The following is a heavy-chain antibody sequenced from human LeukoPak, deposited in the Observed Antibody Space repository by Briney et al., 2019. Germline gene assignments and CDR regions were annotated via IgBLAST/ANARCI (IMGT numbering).Heavy chain of an antibody. CDR1: GGSISSSSYS. D-gene: IGHD3-10*01. J-gene: IGHJ5*02. CDR2: MYYSGST. V-gene: IGHV4-39*07. CDR3: ARDGSGSSNWFDP. Sequence: SETLSLTCTVSGGSISSSSYSWGWIRQPPGKGLEWIGSMYYSGSTHYNPSLKSRVTISVDTSKNQFSLKLISVTAADTAVYYCARDGSGSSNWFDPWGQGTLVTVSS.